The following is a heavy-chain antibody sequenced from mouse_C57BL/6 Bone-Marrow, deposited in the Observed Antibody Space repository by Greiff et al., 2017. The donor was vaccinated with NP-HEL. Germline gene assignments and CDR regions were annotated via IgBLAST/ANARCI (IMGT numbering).Heavy chain of an antibody. CDR1: GFTFSDYG. V-gene: IGHV5-17*01. CDR3: ARPGATRRGFAY. CDR2: ISSGSSTI. J-gene: IGHJ3*01. Sequence: EVKLEESGGGLVKPGGSLKLSCAASGFTFSDYGMHWVRQAPEKGLEWVAYISSGSSTIYYADTVKGRFTISRDIAKNTLFLQMTSLRSEDTAMYYCARPGATRRGFAYWGQGTLVTVSA. D-gene: IGHD1-1*01.